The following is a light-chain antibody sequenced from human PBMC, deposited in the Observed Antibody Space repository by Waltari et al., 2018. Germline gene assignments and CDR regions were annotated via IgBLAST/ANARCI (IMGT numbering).Light chain of an antibody. Sequence: DIVMTQSPASLALSLGERATISCKSSQSVLHASNNRNYLAWYQQRPGQSPKLLISWASTRQSGVPDRFSGSGSAADFTLTITSLQAEDVATYYCQQYYSTPLTFGGGTKVAIK. CDR3: QQYYSTPLT. CDR2: WAS. CDR1: QSVLHASNNRNY. J-gene: IGKJ4*01. V-gene: IGKV4-1*01.